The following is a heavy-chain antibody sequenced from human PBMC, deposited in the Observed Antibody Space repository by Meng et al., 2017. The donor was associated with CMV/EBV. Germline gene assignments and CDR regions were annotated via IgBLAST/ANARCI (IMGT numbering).Heavy chain of an antibody. CDR2: IVPMLEMT. J-gene: IGHJ6*02. V-gene: IGHV1-69*10. Sequence: SVKVSCKASRGTFNNYGINWVRLFPGQGLEWVGGIVPMLEMTNYAQNFQGRVTITADKSTNTMYMELRTLTSEDTAVYYCARDLGRLDMVRGRLGYYYGGLDVWGQGTTVTVSS. CDR1: RGTFNNYG. D-gene: IGHD3-10*01. CDR3: ARDLGRLDMVRGRLGYYYGGLDV.